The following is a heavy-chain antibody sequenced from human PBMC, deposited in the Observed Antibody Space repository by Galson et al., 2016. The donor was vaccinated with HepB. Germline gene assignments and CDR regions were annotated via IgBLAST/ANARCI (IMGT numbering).Heavy chain of an antibody. CDR2: ISVHNGNT. D-gene: IGHD1-26*01. CDR1: GYTFSHYG. V-gene: IGHV1-18*01. CDR3: ARGGGRGGSDY. Sequence: SVKVSCKASGYTFSHYGITWVRQAPGRGLEWMGWISVHNGNTNSAQKIQGRVTMTTDPVTSTAYMELRSLRSDDTAVYYCARGGGRGGSDYWGQGTLVTVTS. J-gene: IGHJ4*02.